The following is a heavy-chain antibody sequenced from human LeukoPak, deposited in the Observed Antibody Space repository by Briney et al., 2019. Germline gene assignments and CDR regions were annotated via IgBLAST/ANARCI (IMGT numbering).Heavy chain of an antibody. D-gene: IGHD3-10*01. J-gene: IGHJ3*02. CDR3: AKVSARRGDAFDI. Sequence: GRSLRLSCAASGFTFSSYAMHWVRQAPGKGLEWVAVISYDGTNKYFADSVKGRFTISRDNSKNMLYLQMNSLRAEDTAVYYCAKVSARRGDAFDIWGQGTMVTVSS. V-gene: IGHV3-30*18. CDR1: GFTFSSYA. CDR2: ISYDGTNK.